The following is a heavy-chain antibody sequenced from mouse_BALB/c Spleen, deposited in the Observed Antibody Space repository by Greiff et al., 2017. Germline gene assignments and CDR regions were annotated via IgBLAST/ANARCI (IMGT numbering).Heavy chain of an antibody. J-gene: IGHJ1*01. CDR1: GYTFTSYW. D-gene: IGHD2-14*01. CDR3: AREDYRYDGYFDV. CDR2: INPSTGYT. Sequence: VQLQQSGAELAKPGASVKMSCKASGYTFTSYWMHWVKQRPGQGLEWIGYINPSTGYTEYNQKFKDKATLTADKSSSTAYMQLSSLTSEDSAVYYCAREDYRYDGYFDVWGAGTTVTVSS. V-gene: IGHV1-7*01.